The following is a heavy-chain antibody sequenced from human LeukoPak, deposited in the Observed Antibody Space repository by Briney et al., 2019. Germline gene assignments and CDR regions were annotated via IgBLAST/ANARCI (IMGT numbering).Heavy chain of an antibody. V-gene: IGHV3-7*01. D-gene: IGHD3-10*01. CDR2: IKQDGMEK. Sequence: PGGALRLSCAASVFTFSSYWMSWVRQAPGKGREWVANIKQDGMEKYYVDSVKGRFTISRDNAKNSLYLQMNSLRAEDTAVYYCARDLMVRGVMGSWGQGTLVTVSS. J-gene: IGHJ4*02. CDR3: ARDLMVRGVMGS. CDR1: VFTFSSYW.